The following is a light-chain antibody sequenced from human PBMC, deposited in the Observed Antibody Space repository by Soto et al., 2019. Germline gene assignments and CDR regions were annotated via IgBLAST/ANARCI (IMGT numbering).Light chain of an antibody. J-gene: IGKJ5*01. CDR1: QSVTSTN. V-gene: IGKV3-20*01. Sequence: EIVLTQSPGTLSLSPGERATLSCRASQSVTSTNLAWYQQKPGQAPRLLIYGASRRATGIPDRISGGGSGTDLTLTISRLEPDDFAVYYCQHYVTSSITFGQGTRL. CDR2: GAS. CDR3: QHYVTSSIT.